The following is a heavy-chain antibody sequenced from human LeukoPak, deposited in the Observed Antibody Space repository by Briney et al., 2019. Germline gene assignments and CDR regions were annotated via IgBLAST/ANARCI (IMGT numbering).Heavy chain of an antibody. CDR3: AKDKESYQLLWGEYFQH. CDR1: GFTFSAYG. J-gene: IGHJ1*01. D-gene: IGHD2-2*01. CDR2: ISYDGSNK. V-gene: IGHV3-30*18. Sequence: PGRSLRLSCAASGFTFSAYGMHWVRQAPGKGLEWVTIISYDGSNKYYVDSVKGRFTISRDNSKNTLYLQMNSLRPEDTAVYYCAKDKESYQLLWGEYFQHWGQGTLVTVSS.